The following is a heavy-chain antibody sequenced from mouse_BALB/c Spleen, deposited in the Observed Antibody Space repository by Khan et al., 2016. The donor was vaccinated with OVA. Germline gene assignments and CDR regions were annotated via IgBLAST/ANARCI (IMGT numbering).Heavy chain of an antibody. Sequence: QVQLKQSGPGLVQPSQSLSITCTVSGFSLTTYGVHWVRQSPGKGLEWLGLIWSGGNTDYNAAFISRLSISKDNSKCQVFFKMNSLQADDTAIYYCARNTYRYDFTYWGQGTLVTVSA. CDR1: GFSLTTYG. CDR3: ARNTYRYDFTY. J-gene: IGHJ3*01. D-gene: IGHD2-12*01. CDR2: IWSGGNT. V-gene: IGHV2-4-1*01.